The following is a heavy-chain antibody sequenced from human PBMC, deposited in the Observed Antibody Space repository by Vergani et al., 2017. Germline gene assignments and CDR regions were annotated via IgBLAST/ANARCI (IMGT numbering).Heavy chain of an antibody. CDR3: AMARYRSCKVGNCYSSYYGLDL. J-gene: IGHJ6*02. CDR2: ISGSGGNT. V-gene: IGHV3-23*04. CDR1: GFTFSSYA. Sequence: EVQLVESGGGLVQPGGSLRLSCGASGFTFSSYAMTWVRLAPGKGLQWVSAISGSGGNTFYTDSVKGRFTISRDNSKDTLYLQMNSLRVEDTAIYYCAMARYRSCKVGNCYSSYYGLDLWGQGTTVTVSS. D-gene: IGHD4-23*01.